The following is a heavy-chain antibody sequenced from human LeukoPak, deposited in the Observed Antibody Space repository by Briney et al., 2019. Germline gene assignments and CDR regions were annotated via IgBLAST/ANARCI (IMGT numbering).Heavy chain of an antibody. CDR2: IYTSGST. D-gene: IGHD3-10*01. Sequence: SETLSLTCTVSGGSISSYYWSWIRQPAGKGLEWIGRIYTSGSTNYNPSLKSRVTMSVDTSKNQFSLKLSSVTAADTAVYYCARHPLAYYGSAQGWFDPWGQGTLVTVSS. J-gene: IGHJ5*02. V-gene: IGHV4-4*07. CDR3: ARHPLAYYGSAQGWFDP. CDR1: GGSISSYY.